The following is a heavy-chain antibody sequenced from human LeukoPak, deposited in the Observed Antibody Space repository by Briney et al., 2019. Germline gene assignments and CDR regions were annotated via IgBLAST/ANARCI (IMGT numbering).Heavy chain of an antibody. CDR1: GFTFTNYN. CDR3: VKGAVASTDHFYFYYYMDV. V-gene: IGHV3-74*01. J-gene: IGHJ6*03. Sequence: GGSLRLSCAASGFTFTNYNMNWVRQAPGKGLVWVSRINSDVSSTTYADSVKGRFTISRDNAKNTLYLQMNSLRAEDTAVYYCVKGAVASTDHFYFYYYMDVWGKGTTVTVSS. CDR2: INSDVSST. D-gene: IGHD6-19*01.